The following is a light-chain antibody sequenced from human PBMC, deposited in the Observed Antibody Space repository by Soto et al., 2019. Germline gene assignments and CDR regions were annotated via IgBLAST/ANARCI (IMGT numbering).Light chain of an antibody. J-gene: IGKJ1*01. CDR3: QQYNGHST. V-gene: IGKV1-5*01. CDR1: QTVTRW. Sequence: DITMTQSPSTLSASVGDRVTISCRASQTVTRWLAWYQQKPGKAPKLLIYDVSTLESGVPSRFSGSGSGTEFTLTISSLQPEDFATYFCQQYNGHSTFGQGTKVDIK. CDR2: DVS.